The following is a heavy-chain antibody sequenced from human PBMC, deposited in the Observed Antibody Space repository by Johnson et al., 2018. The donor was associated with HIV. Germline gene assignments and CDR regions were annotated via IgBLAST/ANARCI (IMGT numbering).Heavy chain of an antibody. D-gene: IGHD2-15*01. V-gene: IGHV3-30*04. Sequence: QVQLVESGGGVVQTGRSLRLSCAASGFIFSSYAMHWVRQAPGKGLEWVAFIQYDGSNKYYADSVKGRFTISRDNSKNTLYLQMNSLRAEDTAVYYCARDDGGGGDAFDIWGQGTMVTVSS. CDR3: ARDDGGGGDAFDI. CDR2: IQYDGSNK. J-gene: IGHJ3*02. CDR1: GFIFSSYA.